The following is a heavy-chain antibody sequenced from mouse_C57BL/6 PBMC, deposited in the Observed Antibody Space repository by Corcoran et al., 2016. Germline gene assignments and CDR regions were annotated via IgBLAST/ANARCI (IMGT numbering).Heavy chain of an antibody. Sequence: QVQLQQSGAELARPGASVKLSCKASGYTFTSYGISWVKQRTGQGLEWIGEIYPRSGNTYYNEKFKGKATLTADKSSSTAYMELRSLTSEDSAVYFCARLNPDDYGSILGVYWGQGTTLTVSS. CDR2: IYPRSGNT. CDR1: GYTFTSYG. CDR3: ARLNPDDYGSILGVY. J-gene: IGHJ2*01. V-gene: IGHV1-81*01. D-gene: IGHD1-1*01.